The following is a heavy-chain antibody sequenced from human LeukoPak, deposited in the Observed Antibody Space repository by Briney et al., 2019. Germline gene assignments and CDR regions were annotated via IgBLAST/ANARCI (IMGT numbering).Heavy chain of an antibody. V-gene: IGHV1-18*01. CDR2: ISAYNGNT. CDR3: AREGGRGHYDFWSGYYSIDY. CDR1: GYTFTSYG. Sequence: GASVKVSCKASGYTFTSYGISWVRQAPGQGLEWMGWISAYNGNTNYAQKLQGRVTMTTDTSTSTAYMELRSLRSDDTAVDVCAREGGRGHYDFWSGYYSIDYWGQGTLVTVSS. D-gene: IGHD3-3*01. J-gene: IGHJ4*02.